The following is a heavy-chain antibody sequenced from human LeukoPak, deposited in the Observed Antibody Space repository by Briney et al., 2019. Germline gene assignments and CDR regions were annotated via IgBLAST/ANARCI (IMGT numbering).Heavy chain of an antibody. J-gene: IGHJ4*02. V-gene: IGHV3-74*01. D-gene: IGHD4-17*01. CDR2: INSVGSST. Sequence: PGGSLRPSCAASGFTFSSYWMHWVRQAPGKGLVWVSRINSVGSSTSYADPVKGRSTISRDNATTTLYLQMTRRRAQDTPVYYCASYGDYDYFDYWGQGTLVTVSS. CDR1: GFTFSSYW. CDR3: ASYGDYDYFDY.